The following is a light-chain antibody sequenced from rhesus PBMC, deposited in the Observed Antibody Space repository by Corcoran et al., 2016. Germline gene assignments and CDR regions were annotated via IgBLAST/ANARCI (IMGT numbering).Light chain of an antibody. CDR2: GAS. V-gene: IGKV3-24*04. J-gene: IGKJ1*01. Sequence: EIVMTQSPATLALSPGERATLSCRASQSVSSYLAWYQPKPGQAPRLLIYGASSRATDIPDMFIGSGAGTASTLTISSLEPEDVGVYFCLQSSNWSWTFGQGTKVEIK. CDR1: QSVSSY. CDR3: LQSSNWSWT.